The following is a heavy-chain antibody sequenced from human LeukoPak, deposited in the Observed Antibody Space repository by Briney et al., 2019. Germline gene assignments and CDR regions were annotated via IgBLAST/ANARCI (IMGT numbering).Heavy chain of an antibody. CDR2: IYHSGST. Sequence: SETLSLTCTVSGGSISSGGYYWSWIRQPPGKGLEWIGYIYHSGSTYYNPSLKSRVTISVDRSKNQFSLKLSSVTAADTAVYYCARVACTRPHFDYWGQGTLVTVSS. J-gene: IGHJ4*02. D-gene: IGHD6-19*01. V-gene: IGHV4-30-2*01. CDR3: ARVACTRPHFDY. CDR1: GGSISSGGYY.